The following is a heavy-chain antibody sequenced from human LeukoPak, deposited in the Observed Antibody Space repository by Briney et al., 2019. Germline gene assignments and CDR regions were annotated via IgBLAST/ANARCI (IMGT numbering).Heavy chain of an antibody. CDR3: AGEITSSCHH. D-gene: IGHD1-14*01. Sequence: SETLSLTCTVSGGSISSSNYYWGWVRQPPGQGLEWIVSIYYSGTTFYKPALKSRVTISVDTSKNRFSLKLSSVTAADTAVYYCAGEITSSCHHWGQGTLVTVSS. V-gene: IGHV4-39*01. CDR2: IYYSGTT. J-gene: IGHJ1*01. CDR1: GGSISSSNYY.